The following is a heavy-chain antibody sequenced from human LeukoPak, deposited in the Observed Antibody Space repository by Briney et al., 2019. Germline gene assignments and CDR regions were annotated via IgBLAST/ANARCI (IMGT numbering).Heavy chain of an antibody. V-gene: IGHV1-8*01. CDR3: ARPDCSGGSCQGSYYYYYGMDV. J-gene: IGHJ6*02. D-gene: IGHD2-15*01. CDR1: GDTFTSYD. Sequence: ASVKVSCKASGDTFTSYDIKWVRQATGQGLEWMGWMKLNSGITGYAQKFQGRVTMTRKTSISTAYMELSSLRSEDTAVYYCARPDCSGGSCQGSYYYYYGMDVWGQGTTVTVSS. CDR2: MKLNSGIT.